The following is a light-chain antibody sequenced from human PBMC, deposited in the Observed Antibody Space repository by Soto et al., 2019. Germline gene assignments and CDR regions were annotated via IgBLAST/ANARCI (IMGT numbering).Light chain of an antibody. J-gene: IGKJ1*01. V-gene: IGKV3-11*01. CDR3: QHRSSWPRS. CDR2: DAA. CDR1: QSVGTS. Sequence: DIVLTQSPTTLSLSPGDRATLSCRASQSVGTSLAWYKQQPGQAPRLLIHDAAYRASGIPERFRGSGSGTAFRLSISSLEPDDFAVYYCQHRSSWPRSFGRGPKVEV.